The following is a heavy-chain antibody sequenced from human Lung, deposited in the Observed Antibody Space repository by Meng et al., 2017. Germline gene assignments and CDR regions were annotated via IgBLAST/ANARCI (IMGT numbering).Heavy chain of an antibody. J-gene: IGHJ4*02. V-gene: IGHV4-34*01. CDR2: INHSGST. CDR1: GGSFSAYY. Sequence: VWLAQWGAGLFESSETLSLPCVVSGGSFSAYYWSWIRQPPGKGLEWIWEINHSGSTNYNPSLESRATISVDTSQNNLSLKLSSVTAADSAVYYCARGPTTMAHDFDYWGQGTLVTVSS. D-gene: IGHD4-11*01. CDR3: ARGPTTMAHDFDY.